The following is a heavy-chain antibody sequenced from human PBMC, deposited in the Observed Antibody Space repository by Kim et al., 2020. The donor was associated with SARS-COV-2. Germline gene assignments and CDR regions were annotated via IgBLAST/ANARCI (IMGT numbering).Heavy chain of an antibody. D-gene: IGHD2-8*02. J-gene: IGHJ4*02. CDR1: GFPFSGDE. CDR3: TRAPLSVEYFSGD. Sequence: GGSLRLSCTGSGFPFSGDEMHWVRQTPGRGLEWISFIDRIGTTTHYSDSVRGRFAASRDNTKNSLYLQMNNLRVEDTAVYFCTRAPLSVEYFSGDWDQGTLVTVSS. V-gene: IGHV3-48*03. CDR2: IDRIGTTT.